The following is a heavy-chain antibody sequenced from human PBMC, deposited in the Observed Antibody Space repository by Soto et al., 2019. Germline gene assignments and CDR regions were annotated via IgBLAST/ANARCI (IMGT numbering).Heavy chain of an antibody. CDR3: AKDRYSSGWYPSGYFDY. CDR1: GFTFSSYG. J-gene: IGHJ4*02. D-gene: IGHD6-19*01. Sequence: PGGSLRLSCAASGFTFSSYGMHWVRQAPGKGLEWVAVISYDGSNKYYADSVKGRFTISRDNSKNTLYLQMNSLRAEDTAVYYCAKDRYSSGWYPSGYFDYWGQGTLVTVSS. V-gene: IGHV3-30*18. CDR2: ISYDGSNK.